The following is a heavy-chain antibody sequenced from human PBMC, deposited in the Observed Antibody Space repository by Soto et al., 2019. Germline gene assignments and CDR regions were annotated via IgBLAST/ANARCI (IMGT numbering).Heavy chain of an antibody. CDR3: ARDFWSGYYFYGMDV. D-gene: IGHD3-3*01. J-gene: IGHJ6*02. CDR2: IYYSGSN. CDR1: GGSISSGGYY. V-gene: IGHV4-31*03. Sequence: QVQLQESGPGLVKPSQTLSLTCTVSGGSISSGGYYWSWLRQHPRKGLEWSGYIYYSGSNYYNPTLKSRVTKSVDTSKDQFSLKLGSVTAADTAVYYCARDFWSGYYFYGMDVWGQGTTVTVSS.